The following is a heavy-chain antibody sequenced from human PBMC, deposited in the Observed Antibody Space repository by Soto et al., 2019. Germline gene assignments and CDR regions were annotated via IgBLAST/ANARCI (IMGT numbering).Heavy chain of an antibody. J-gene: IGHJ2*01. CDR1: GFIFSDYA. CDR2: TSASGGNI. V-gene: IGHV3-23*01. Sequence: EVQLLESGGGLARPGGSLRLSCVASGFIFSDYAMTWIRQAPGKGLEWVATTSASGGNIEYTDSLKGRFTISRDNSKKTVYLQINGLTADDTAVHYCAKVAGGLGYFDLWGRGTLVTVSS. D-gene: IGHD3-16*01. CDR3: AKVAGGLGYFDL.